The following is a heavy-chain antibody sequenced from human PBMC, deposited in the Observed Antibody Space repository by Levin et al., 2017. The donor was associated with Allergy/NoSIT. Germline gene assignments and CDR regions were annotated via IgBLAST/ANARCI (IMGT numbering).Heavy chain of an antibody. Sequence: PGGSLRLSCTVSGGSISSSSYYWGWIRQPPGKGLEWIGTIYYSGSTYYNPSLKSRVRISVDTSKNQFSLKLSSVTAADTAVYYCARLASGYSSGWCTLFDYWGQGTLVTVSS. CDR2: IYYSGST. D-gene: IGHD6-19*01. CDR1: GGSISSSSYY. CDR3: ARLASGYSSGWCTLFDY. V-gene: IGHV4-39*01. J-gene: IGHJ4*02.